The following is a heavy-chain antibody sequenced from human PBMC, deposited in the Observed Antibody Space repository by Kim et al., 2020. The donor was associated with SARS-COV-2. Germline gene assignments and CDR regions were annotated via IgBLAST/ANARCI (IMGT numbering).Heavy chain of an antibody. J-gene: IGHJ4*02. CDR3: EASDY. Sequence: SDSGVRTHYADPVKGRFTISRDNSKSTLFLQMNSLRAEDTAVYYCEASDYWGQGSLVTVSS. V-gene: IGHV3-23*01. CDR2: SDSGVRT.